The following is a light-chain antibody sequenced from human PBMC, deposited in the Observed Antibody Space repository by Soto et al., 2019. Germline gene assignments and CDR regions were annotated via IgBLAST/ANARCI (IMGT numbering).Light chain of an antibody. J-gene: IGKJ1*01. Sequence: DIQMTQSPSTLSASVGDRVTITCRASQSITDCLAWYQQKPEKAPKFQIYKASNLDGGVPSRFSGSGSGTEFTLTISSVQPDDFATYYCQYWDDYSWTFGQGTKVEIK. CDR3: QYWDDYSWT. V-gene: IGKV1-5*03. CDR2: KAS. CDR1: QSITDC.